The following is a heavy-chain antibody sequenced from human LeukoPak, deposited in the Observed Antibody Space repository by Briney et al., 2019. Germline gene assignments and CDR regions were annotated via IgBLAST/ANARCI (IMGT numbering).Heavy chain of an antibody. J-gene: IGHJ5*02. CDR3: AKHCSGYCNAASEKRFDP. D-gene: IGHD2-2*03. V-gene: IGHV3-23*01. CDR1: GFTFSSYA. Sequence: GGSLRLSCAASGFTFSSYAMSWVRQAPGKGLEWVSGIGSNSVPTVYADSVKGRFTISRDNSKSMSYLQMDSLRVEDTAVYYCAKHCSGYCNAASEKRFDPWGQGTLVTVSS. CDR2: IGSNSVPT.